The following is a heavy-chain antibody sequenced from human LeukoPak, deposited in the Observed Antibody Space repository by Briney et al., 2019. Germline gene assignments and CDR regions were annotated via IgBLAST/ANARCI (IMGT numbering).Heavy chain of an antibody. CDR1: GFSFSTHS. CDR2: ISSTSRTR. D-gene: IGHD1-26*01. J-gene: IGHJ4*02. CDR3: AKDLQRMRPSGSYSPLTPPVFDY. Sequence: PGGSLRLSCAASGFSFSTHSMNWVRQAPGKGLEWVSYISSTSRTRHYADSVKGRFTISRDNAKNSLYLQMNSLTAEDTAVYYCAKDLQRMRPSGSYSPLTPPVFDYWGQGTLVIVSS. V-gene: IGHV3-48*04.